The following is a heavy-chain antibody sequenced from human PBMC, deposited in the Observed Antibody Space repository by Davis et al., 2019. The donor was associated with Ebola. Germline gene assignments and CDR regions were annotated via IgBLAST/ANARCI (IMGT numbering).Heavy chain of an antibody. J-gene: IGHJ3*01. V-gene: IGHV3-30*14. Sequence: GESLKISCAASGFAFSSFGFHWVRQAPGKGLDWVALISYDGSDKYYADSVKGRFTISRDNSKNTLYLQMNSLRAEDTAVYYCARVTYLDVWGQGTMVTVSS. CDR1: GFAFSSFG. CDR3: ARVTYLDV. CDR2: ISYDGSDK.